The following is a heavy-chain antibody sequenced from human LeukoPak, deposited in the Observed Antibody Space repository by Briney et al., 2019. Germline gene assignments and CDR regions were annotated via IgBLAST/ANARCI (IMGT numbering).Heavy chain of an antibody. D-gene: IGHD5-24*01. CDR2: INSGASTT. J-gene: IGHJ4*02. CDR1: GFSFSNYW. Sequence: PGGSLRLSCAASGFSFSNYWIHWVRQAPGKGLVWVSRINSGASTTTYADSVKGRFTISRDNVNNTVYLQRNSLRAEDTAVYYCTREKNGFYWGQGALVTVSS. CDR3: TREKNGFY. V-gene: IGHV3-74*03.